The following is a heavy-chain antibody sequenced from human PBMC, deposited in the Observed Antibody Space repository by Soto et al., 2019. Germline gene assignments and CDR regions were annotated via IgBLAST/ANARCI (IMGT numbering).Heavy chain of an antibody. V-gene: IGHV4-4*02. CDR2: IYHSGST. CDR3: ARGVEYEY. Sequence: SESLSLTCSVSGYSIRSSKWWSWVRQSPGKGLEWIGEIYHSGSTNYNPSLKSRVTISVDKSKNQFSLKLSSMTAADTAVYYCARGVEYEYWGQGTLVTVSS. J-gene: IGHJ4*02. D-gene: IGHD3-3*01. CDR1: GYSIRSSKW.